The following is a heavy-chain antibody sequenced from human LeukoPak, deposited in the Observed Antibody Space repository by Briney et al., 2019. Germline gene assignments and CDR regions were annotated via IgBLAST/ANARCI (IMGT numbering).Heavy chain of an antibody. D-gene: IGHD1-1*01. J-gene: IGHJ4*02. CDR1: GYSIRSGYY. V-gene: IGHV4-38-2*01. CDR2: INHNGNI. Sequence: SETLPLTCAVSGYSIRSGYYWGWIRQPPAKGLEWIASINHNGNIYHNPSLKSRVTMSVDTSRDQFSLRLSSVTAADTAIYYCARTTLEGFDYWGQGTLVTVSS. CDR3: ARTTLEGFDY.